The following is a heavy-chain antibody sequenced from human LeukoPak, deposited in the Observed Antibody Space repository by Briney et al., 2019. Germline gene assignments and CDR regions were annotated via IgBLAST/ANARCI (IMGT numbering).Heavy chain of an antibody. J-gene: IGHJ4*02. Sequence: PGGSLRLSCAASGFTFSSYGMHWVRQAPGKRLEWVAFIRYDGSNKYYADSVKGRFTISRDNSKNTLYLQMNSLRAEDTAVYYCAKDRGGSYYTFDYWGQGTLVTVSS. V-gene: IGHV3-30*02. CDR1: GFTFSSYG. CDR2: IRYDGSNK. CDR3: AKDRGGSYYTFDY. D-gene: IGHD1-26*01.